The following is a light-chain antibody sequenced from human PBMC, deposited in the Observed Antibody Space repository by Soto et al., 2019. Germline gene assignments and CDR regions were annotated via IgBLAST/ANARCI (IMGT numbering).Light chain of an antibody. CDR2: AAS. Sequence: DIQMTQSPSSLSASVGDRVTITCRASQSISSYLNWYQQKPGKAPKLLIYAASSLQSGVPSRFSRSGSGTDFTLTISSLQPEDFATYYCQPSYSTPTWTFGQGTKVEIK. CDR3: QPSYSTPTWT. CDR1: QSISSY. V-gene: IGKV1-39*01. J-gene: IGKJ1*01.